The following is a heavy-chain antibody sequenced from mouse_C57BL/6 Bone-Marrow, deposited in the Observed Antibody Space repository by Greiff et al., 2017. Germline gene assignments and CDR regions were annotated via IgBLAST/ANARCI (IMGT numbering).Heavy chain of an antibody. Sequence: EVQLQQSGPELVKPGASVKIPCKASGYTFTDYNMDWVKQSHGKSLEWIGDINPNNGGTIYNQKFKGKATLTVDKPSSTAYMELRSLTSEDTAVYYCARWDYDTGHYFDYWGQGTTLTVSS. V-gene: IGHV1-18*01. CDR3: ARWDYDTGHYFDY. D-gene: IGHD2-4*01. CDR2: INPNNGGT. CDR1: GYTFTDYN. J-gene: IGHJ2*01.